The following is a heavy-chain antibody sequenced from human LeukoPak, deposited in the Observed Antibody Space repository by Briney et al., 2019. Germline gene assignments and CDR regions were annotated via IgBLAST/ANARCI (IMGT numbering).Heavy chain of an antibody. CDR1: GGTFSSYA. CDR2: IIPILGIA. D-gene: IGHD6-19*01. Sequence: SVKVSCKASGGTFSSYALSWVRQAPGQGLEWMGRIIPILGIANYAQKFQGRVTITADKSTSTAYMELSSLRSEDTAVYYCARDQDHIAVAGIDYWGQGTLVTVSS. V-gene: IGHV1-69*04. CDR3: ARDQDHIAVAGIDY. J-gene: IGHJ4*02.